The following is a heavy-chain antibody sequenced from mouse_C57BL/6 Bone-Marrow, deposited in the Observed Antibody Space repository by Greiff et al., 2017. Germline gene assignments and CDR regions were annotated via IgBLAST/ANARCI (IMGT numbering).Heavy chain of an antibody. D-gene: IGHD2-5*01. CDR1: GYTFTSYW. J-gene: IGHJ1*03. CDR2: IYPGSGGT. Sequence: QVQLQQSGAELVKPGASVKMSCKASGYTFTSYWITWVKQRPGQGLEWIGDIYPGSGGTNYNEKFKSKATLTVDTSSSTAYMQLSSLTSEDSAVYYCARTYYSNNWYFDVWGTGTAVTVSS. V-gene: IGHV1-55*01. CDR3: ARTYYSNNWYFDV.